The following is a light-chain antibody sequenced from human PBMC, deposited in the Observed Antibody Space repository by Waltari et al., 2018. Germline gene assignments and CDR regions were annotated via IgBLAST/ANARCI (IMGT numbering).Light chain of an antibody. CDR2: EVS. CDR3: MQNIQIPVS. CDR1: QSLLHSDGKTH. J-gene: IGKJ4*01. V-gene: IGKV2D-29*01. Sequence: DIVMLQTPLSLSVTPGQAASISCQASQSLLHSDGKTHLYWYLQMPGQPPHILIYEVSNRFSGVPERFSGGGSGTDFTLKISRVEAEDVGLYYCMQNIQIPVSFGGGTKVEIK.